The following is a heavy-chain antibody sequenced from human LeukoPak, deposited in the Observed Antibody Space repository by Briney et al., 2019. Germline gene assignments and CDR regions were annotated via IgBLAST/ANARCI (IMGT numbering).Heavy chain of an antibody. CDR3: ARASHRWLQLDY. CDR2: ISAYNGNT. Sequence: ASVKVSCEASGYTFTSYGISWVRQAPGQGLEWMGWISAYNGNTNYAQKLQGRVTMTTDTSTSTAYMELRSLRSDDTAVYYCARASHRWLQLDYWGQGTLVTVSS. V-gene: IGHV1-18*01. CDR1: GYTFTSYG. J-gene: IGHJ4*02. D-gene: IGHD5-24*01.